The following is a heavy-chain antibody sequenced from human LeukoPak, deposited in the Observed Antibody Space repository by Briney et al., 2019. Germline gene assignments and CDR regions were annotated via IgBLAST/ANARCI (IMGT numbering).Heavy chain of an antibody. J-gene: IGHJ4*02. V-gene: IGHV3-66*01. Sequence: GGSLRLSCAASGFTVSSNYMSWVRQAPGKGLEWVSVIYSGGSTYYADSVKGRFTISRDNSKNTLHLQMNSLRAEDTAVYYCAVGYSSSWYEYWGQGTLVTVS. CDR3: AVGYSSSWYEY. CDR1: GFTVSSNY. D-gene: IGHD6-13*01. CDR2: IYSGGST.